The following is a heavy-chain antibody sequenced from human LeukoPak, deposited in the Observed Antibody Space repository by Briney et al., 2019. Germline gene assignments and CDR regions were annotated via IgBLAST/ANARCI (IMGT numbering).Heavy chain of an antibody. Sequence: SETLSLTCAVYGGSFSGYYWSWIRQPPGKGLEWIGEINHSGSTNYNPSLKSRVTISVDTSKNQFSLKLSSVTAADTAVYYCAREGQDLEQWLVHWGQGTLVTVSS. V-gene: IGHV4-34*01. D-gene: IGHD6-19*01. CDR3: AREGQDLEQWLVH. J-gene: IGHJ4*02. CDR2: INHSGST. CDR1: GGSFSGYY.